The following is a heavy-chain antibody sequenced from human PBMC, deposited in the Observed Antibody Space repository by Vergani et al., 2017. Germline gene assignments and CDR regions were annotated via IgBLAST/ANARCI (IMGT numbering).Heavy chain of an antibody. D-gene: IGHD6-13*01. CDR3: TREANSYSSSHNPVDY. Sequence: QVQLVQSGAEVKKPGASVKVSCKASGYPFTGYYMHWVRQAPGQGLEWMGWINPNSGGTNYAQKFQGRVTMTRDTSISTAYMELSRLRSDDTAVYYCTREANSYSSSHNPVDYWGQGTLVTVSS. J-gene: IGHJ4*02. CDR1: GYPFTGYY. CDR2: INPNSGGT. V-gene: IGHV1-2*02.